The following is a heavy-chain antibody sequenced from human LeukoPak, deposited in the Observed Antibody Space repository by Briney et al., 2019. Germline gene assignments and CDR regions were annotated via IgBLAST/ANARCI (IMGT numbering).Heavy chain of an antibody. J-gene: IGHJ5*02. CDR3: AREARYYDSSGYYSQGVWFDP. Sequence: SETLSLTCTVSGGSISSYYWSWIRQPPGKGLEWIGYIYYSGSTNYNPSLKSRVTISVDTSKNQFSLKLSSVTAADTAAYYCAREARYYDSSGYYSQGVWFDPWGQGTLVTVSS. CDR1: GGSISSYY. V-gene: IGHV4-59*01. CDR2: IYYSGST. D-gene: IGHD3-22*01.